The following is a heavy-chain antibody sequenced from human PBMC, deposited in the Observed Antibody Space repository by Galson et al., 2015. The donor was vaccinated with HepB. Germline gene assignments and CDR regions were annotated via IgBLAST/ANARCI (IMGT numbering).Heavy chain of an antibody. Sequence: SVKVSCKVSGYTLTELSMHWVRQAPGKGLEWMGGFDPEDGETIYAQKFQGRVTMTEDTSTDTAYMELSSLRSEDTAVYYCATGYCSSTSCYPDAFDIWGQGTMVTVSS. CDR2: FDPEDGET. V-gene: IGHV1-24*01. CDR3: ATGYCSSTSCYPDAFDI. D-gene: IGHD2-2*01. J-gene: IGHJ3*02. CDR1: GYTLTELS.